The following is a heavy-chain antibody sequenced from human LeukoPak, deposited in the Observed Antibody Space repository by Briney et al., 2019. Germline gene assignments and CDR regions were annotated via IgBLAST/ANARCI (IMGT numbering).Heavy chain of an antibody. CDR2: ISYDGGNK. D-gene: IGHD3-9*01. CDR1: GFTFSRYG. V-gene: IGHV3-30*18. J-gene: IGHJ4*02. Sequence: GGSLRLSRAVSGFTFSRYGMHWVRQAPGKGPEWVALISYDGGNKDYVDSVKGRFTVSRDNSRNTLYLQMNSLRPEDTAVYYCAKDRSTYNVLTGYQDYWGQGTLVTVSS. CDR3: AKDRSTYNVLTGYQDY.